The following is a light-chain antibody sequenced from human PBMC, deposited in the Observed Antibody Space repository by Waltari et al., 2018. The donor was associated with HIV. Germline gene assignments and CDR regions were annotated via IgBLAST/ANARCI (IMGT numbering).Light chain of an antibody. CDR2: LNSDGSH. J-gene: IGLJ3*02. CDR3: QTWDTGPWV. Sequence: QLILTQSPSASASLGASVRLTCPLRGGHSSYPIACHPPQPEKGPRYLMKLNSDGSHTKGDGIPDRFSGSSSGTERFLTISSRQSDDEADYYCQTWDTGPWVFGGGTKLTVL. CDR1: GGHSSYP. V-gene: IGLV4-69*02.